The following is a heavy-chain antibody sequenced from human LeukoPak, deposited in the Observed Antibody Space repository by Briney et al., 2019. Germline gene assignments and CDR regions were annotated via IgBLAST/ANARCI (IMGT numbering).Heavy chain of an antibody. D-gene: IGHD2-15*01. V-gene: IGHV3-74*01. CDR1: GFTFSSYG. CDR2: ISSDGSNT. J-gene: IGHJ6*04. CDR3: ARGWEVVVVADISLDV. Sequence: GGSLRLSCAASGFTFSSYGMHWVRQAPGKGLVWVSRISSDGSNTSYADSVKGRFTISRDNAKNTLYLQMNSLRAEDTAVYYCARGWEVVVVADISLDVWGKGTTVTVSS.